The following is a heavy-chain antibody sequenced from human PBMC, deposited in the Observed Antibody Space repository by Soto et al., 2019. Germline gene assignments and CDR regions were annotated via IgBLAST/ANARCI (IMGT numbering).Heavy chain of an antibody. CDR3: ARARGLFGSGNYYMDV. CDR2: IYSGGCT. CDR1: GFTVSSNY. J-gene: IGHJ6*03. Sequence: GGSLRLSCAASGFTVSSNYMSWVRQAPGKGLEWVSVIYSGGCTYYADSVKGRFTISRHNSKNTLYLQMNSLRAEDTAVYYCARARGLFGSGNYYMDVWGKGTTVTVSS. V-gene: IGHV3-53*04. D-gene: IGHD3-10*01.